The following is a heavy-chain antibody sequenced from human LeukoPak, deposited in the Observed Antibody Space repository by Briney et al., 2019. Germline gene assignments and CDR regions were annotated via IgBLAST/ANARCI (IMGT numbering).Heavy chain of an antibody. J-gene: IGHJ5*02. CDR2: LGVSVSGYGCST. Sequence: GGSLRLSCAASGFTFSRYAMSWVRQAPGKGLEWVSALGVSVSGYGCSTYYADSVKGRFTISRDNSKNTLYLQMNSLRAEDTAVYYCAKETSGHNWFDPWGQGTLVTVSS. D-gene: IGHD6-25*01. CDR1: GFTFSRYA. V-gene: IGHV3-23*01. CDR3: AKETSGHNWFDP.